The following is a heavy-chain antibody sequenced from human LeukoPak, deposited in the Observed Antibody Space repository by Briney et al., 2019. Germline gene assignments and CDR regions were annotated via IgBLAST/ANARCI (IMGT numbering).Heavy chain of an antibody. V-gene: IGHV4-59*01. CDR1: GDSLTGYY. J-gene: IGHJ3*02. CDR2: VHYSGNT. Sequence: SETLSLTCTVSGDSLTGYYWTWIRQPPGKGLEWVGYVHYSGNTNYNPSLKSRVTISVDTSKDQFSLRLSSVTAADTAVYYCARGQEFYDSSGYSSGAFDIWGRGTVVTVSS. D-gene: IGHD3-22*01. CDR3: ARGQEFYDSSGYSSGAFDI.